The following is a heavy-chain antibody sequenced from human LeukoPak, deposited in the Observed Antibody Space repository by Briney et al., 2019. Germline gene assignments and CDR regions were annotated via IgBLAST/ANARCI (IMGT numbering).Heavy chain of an antibody. J-gene: IGHJ5*02. CDR3: ARQVSP. CDR2: INHSGST. CDR1: GGSFSGYY. V-gene: IGHV4-34*01. Sequence: PSETLSLTCAVYGGSFSGYYWSWIRQPPGKGLEWIGEINHSGSTNYNPSLKSRVTISVDTSKNQFSLKLSSVTAADTAVYYCARQVSPWGQGTLVTVSS.